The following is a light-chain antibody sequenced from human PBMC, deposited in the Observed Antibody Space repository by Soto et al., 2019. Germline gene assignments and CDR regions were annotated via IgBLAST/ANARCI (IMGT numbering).Light chain of an antibody. Sequence: EIVLTKFSGTLSLSPGERATLSCRAIQSVSSSYLVWYQQKAGQAPRLLIYGASSRATGIPDRFSGSGSGTEFTLTISSLQSEDSAVYYCQQYDKWPPRTFGQGTKVDIK. V-gene: IGKV3-20*01. J-gene: IGKJ1*01. CDR3: QQYDKWPPRT. CDR1: QSVSSSY. CDR2: GAS.